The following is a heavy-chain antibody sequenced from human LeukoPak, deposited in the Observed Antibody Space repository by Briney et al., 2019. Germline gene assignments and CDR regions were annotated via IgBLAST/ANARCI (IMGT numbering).Heavy chain of an antibody. D-gene: IGHD3-22*01. J-gene: IGHJ1*01. CDR1: GYTFTSYG. Sequence: ASVKVSCKASGYTFTSYGISWVRQAPGQGLEWMGWISAYNGNTNYAQKLQGRVTMTTDTSTSTAYMELRSLRSDDTAVYYCARDSYYDSSGYYSSEYFQHWGQGTLVTVSS. V-gene: IGHV1-18*01. CDR3: ARDSYYDSSGYYSSEYFQH. CDR2: ISAYNGNT.